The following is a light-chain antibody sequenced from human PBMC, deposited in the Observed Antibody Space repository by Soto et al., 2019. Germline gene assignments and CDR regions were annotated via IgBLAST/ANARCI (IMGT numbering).Light chain of an antibody. CDR2: EVT. J-gene: IGLJ3*02. CDR1: SSDVGGYNY. V-gene: IGLV2-14*01. Sequence: QSALAQPASVSGSPGQSITISCTGTSSDVGGYNYVSWYQQPPGKAPKLMIYEVTNRPSGVSNRFSGSKSGNTASLTISGLQAEDEADYYCSSYTATSCVLGGGNQLTVL. CDR3: SSYTATSCV.